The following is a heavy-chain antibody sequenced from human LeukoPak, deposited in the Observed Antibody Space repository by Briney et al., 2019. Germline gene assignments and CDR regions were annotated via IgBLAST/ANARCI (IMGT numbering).Heavy chain of an antibody. J-gene: IGHJ6*02. CDR2: MNPNSGNT. V-gene: IGHV1-8*01. CDR1: GYTFTSYD. D-gene: IGHD4-17*01. Sequence: ASVKVSCKASGYTFTSYDINWVRQATGQGLEWMGWMNPNSGNTGYAQKFQGRVTTTRNTSISTAYMELSSLRSEDTAVYYCASGYGDYGDGYYYYYGMDVWSQGTTVTVSS. CDR3: ASGYGDYGDGYYYYYGMDV.